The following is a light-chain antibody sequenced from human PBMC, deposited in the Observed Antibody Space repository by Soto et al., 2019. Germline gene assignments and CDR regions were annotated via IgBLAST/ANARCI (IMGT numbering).Light chain of an antibody. V-gene: IGLV2-14*03. CDR1: SIDIGSYNY. CDR3: SSYGASSTL. Sequence: QSVLTQPASLSGSPGQSITISCTGTSIDIGSYNYISWYQQHPGKAPKLMIFDVSYRPSGISDRFSGSKSGNTASLTISGLQPGDEADYYCSSYGASSTLFGGGTKVTVL. CDR2: DVS. J-gene: IGLJ2*01.